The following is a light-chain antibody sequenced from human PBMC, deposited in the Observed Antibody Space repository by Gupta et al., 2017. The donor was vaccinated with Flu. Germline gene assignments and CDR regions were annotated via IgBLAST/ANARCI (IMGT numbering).Light chain of an antibody. CDR2: RDS. J-gene: IGLJ2*01. V-gene: IGLV3-9*01. CDR1: SIGSRS. Sequence: YDLTQPVSVSVALGQTARLTCGGDSIGSRSVNWYQQEAGQAPKLVIYRDSNRPPGIPDRVSASNSATTVIINISGAQGGDNSYYPCREWVGSTAIFGGGTKLTVL. CDR3: REWVGSTAI.